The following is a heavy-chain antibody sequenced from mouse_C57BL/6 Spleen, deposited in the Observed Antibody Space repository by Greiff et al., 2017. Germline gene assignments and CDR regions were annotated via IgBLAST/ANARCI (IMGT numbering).Heavy chain of an antibody. CDR1: GFSLTSYA. V-gene: IGHV2-9-1*01. CDR2: IWTGGGT. D-gene: IGHD2-3*01. J-gene: IGHJ1*03. CDR3: ASFYDGFNWYFDV. Sequence: QVQLQQSGPGLVAPSPSLSITCTVSGFSLTSYAISWVRQPPGKGLEWLGVIWTGGGTNYNSALKSRLSISKDNSKSQVFLKMNSLQTDDTARYYCASFYDGFNWYFDVWGTGTTVTVSS.